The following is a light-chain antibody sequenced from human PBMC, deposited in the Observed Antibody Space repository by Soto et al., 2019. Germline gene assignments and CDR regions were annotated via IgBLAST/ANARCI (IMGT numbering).Light chain of an antibody. V-gene: IGKV3-15*01. J-gene: IGKJ2*01. CDR3: QQGHNWPLT. CDR2: SAS. Sequence: EIVMTQSPAPLSVSPGERATLSCRASQSISTELAWYQQKPGQPPRLLIYSASTRATGVPARFTGSGSGSDFTLTISGLQSEDFAVYYCQQGHNWPLTFGQGTSLEI. CDR1: QSISTE.